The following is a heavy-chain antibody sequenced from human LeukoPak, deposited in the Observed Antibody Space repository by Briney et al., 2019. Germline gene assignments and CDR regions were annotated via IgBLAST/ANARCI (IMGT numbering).Heavy chain of an antibody. CDR2: ISYSGIT. CDR3: ARHNDYASLMDV. CDR1: GVSVTTSGYY. Sequence: SETLSLTCTVFGVSVTTSGYYGAWIRQPPGRGLEWIGSISYSGITYYKPSLRGRVTISGDTAKNQFSLKLSSVTAAATAVYYCARHNDYASLMDVWGQGTTVTVSS. D-gene: IGHD2-2*01. J-gene: IGHJ6*02. V-gene: IGHV4-39*01.